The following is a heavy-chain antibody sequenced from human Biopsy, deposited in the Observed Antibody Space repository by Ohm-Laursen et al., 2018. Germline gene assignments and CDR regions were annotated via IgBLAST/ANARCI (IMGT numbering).Heavy chain of an antibody. CDR1: GFTFSSYG. Sequence: SLRLSYAASGFTFSSYGMHWVRQAPGKGLEWVAAIWYGGSNKNYADSVKGRFTISRDNSKNTLYLQMNSLRGEDTAVYYCAKCMTGGSNYYFHHCGQGTLVTVSS. D-gene: IGHD2-8*01. CDR3: AKCMTGGSNYYFHH. V-gene: IGHV3-33*06. J-gene: IGHJ4*02. CDR2: IWYGGSNK.